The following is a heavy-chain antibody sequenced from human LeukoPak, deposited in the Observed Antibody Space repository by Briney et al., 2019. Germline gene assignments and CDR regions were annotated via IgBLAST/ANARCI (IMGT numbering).Heavy chain of an antibody. CDR3: ARDCSYYYDSSGYCGYFQH. CDR2: ISAYNGNT. CDR1: GYTFTSYG. J-gene: IGHJ1*01. Sequence: ASVKVSCKASGYTFTSYGISWVRQAPGRGLEWMGWISAYNGNTNYAQKLQGRVTMTTDTSTSTAYMELRSLRSDDTAVYYCARDCSYYYDSSGYCGYFQHWGQGTLVTVSS. V-gene: IGHV1-18*01. D-gene: IGHD3-22*01.